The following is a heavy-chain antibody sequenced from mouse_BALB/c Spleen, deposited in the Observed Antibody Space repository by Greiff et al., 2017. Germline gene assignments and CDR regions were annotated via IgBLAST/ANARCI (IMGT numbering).Heavy chain of an antibody. Sequence: EVQLQESGPGLVKPSQSLSLTCSVTGYSITSGYYWNWIRQFPGNKLEWMGYISYDGSNNYNPSLKNRISITRDPSKNQFFLKLNSVTTEDTATYYCARSPLYWYFDVWGAGTTVTVSS. V-gene: IGHV3-6*02. J-gene: IGHJ1*01. CDR2: ISYDGSN. CDR3: ARSPLYWYFDV. CDR1: GYSITSGYY. D-gene: IGHD6-1*01.